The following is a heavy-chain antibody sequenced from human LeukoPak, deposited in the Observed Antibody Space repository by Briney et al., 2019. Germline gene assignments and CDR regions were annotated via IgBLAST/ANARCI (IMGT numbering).Heavy chain of an antibody. J-gene: IGHJ5*02. CDR3: APRGDIEHSYVYGKWFDP. V-gene: IGHV4-34*01. D-gene: IGHD5-18*01. CDR2: INHSGSS. CDR1: GGSFSAYY. Sequence: SETLSLTCAVYGGSFSAYYWTWIRQPPGKGLEWIGEINHSGSSNYNSSLRSRVTISVDTSYKQFPLRLSSVTAADTAVYYCAPRGDIEHSYVYGKWFDPWGQGTRVTVSS.